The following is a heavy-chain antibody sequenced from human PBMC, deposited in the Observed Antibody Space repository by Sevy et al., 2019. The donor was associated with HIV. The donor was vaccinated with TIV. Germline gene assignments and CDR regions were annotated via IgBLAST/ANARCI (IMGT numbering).Heavy chain of an antibody. CDR1: GFSFSDYD. CDR2: ISPTGGST. Sequence: GGSLRLSCEVAGFSFSDYDMTWVRQAPGKGLEWVSSISPTGGSTYYADFVDGRFTVSRDNSKNTVYLYMDGLRAEDTAVYYCAKGALTYYSVPGSYLAGAFDIWGQGTMVTVSS. D-gene: IGHD3-10*01. CDR3: AKGALTYYSVPGSYLAGAFDI. V-gene: IGHV3-23*01. J-gene: IGHJ3*02.